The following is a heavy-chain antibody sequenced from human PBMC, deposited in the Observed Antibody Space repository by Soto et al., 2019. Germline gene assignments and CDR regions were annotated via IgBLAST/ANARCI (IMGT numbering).Heavy chain of an antibody. CDR2: ISAHNGNT. CDR3: ARGRYGDY. D-gene: IGHD1-1*01. V-gene: IGHV1-18*01. Sequence: QVHLVQSGAEVKKPGASVKVSCKASGYTFTSYGITWVRQAPGQGLEWMGWISAHNGNTDYAQKLQGRVIVTRDTSTRTAYMELRSLISDATAVYYCARGRYGDYWGQGARVTVPS. J-gene: IGHJ4*02. CDR1: GYTFTSYG.